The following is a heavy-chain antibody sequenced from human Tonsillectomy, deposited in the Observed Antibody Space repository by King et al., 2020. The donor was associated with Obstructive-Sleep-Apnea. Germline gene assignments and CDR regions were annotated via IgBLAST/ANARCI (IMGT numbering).Heavy chain of an antibody. CDR2: IHYSFIT. J-gene: IGHJ4*02. CDR1: GGSITNYS. D-gene: IGHD1-1*01. Sequence: HVQLQESGPGLVRPSETLSLPCNVTGGSITNYSWGGIRNPPGTGLEWIGDIHYSFITDYNPARRGRVTISVDTSKNQPSLRVTSVTAADTAEYFCARWNEGFDYWGQGTLVTVSS. V-gene: IGHV4-59*08. CDR3: ARWNEGFDY.